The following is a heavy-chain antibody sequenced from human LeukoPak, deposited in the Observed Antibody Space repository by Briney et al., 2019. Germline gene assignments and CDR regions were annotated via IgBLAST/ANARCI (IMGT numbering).Heavy chain of an antibody. CDR2: ISYDGSNK. CDR3: ARDFSRIAVAGPNEDY. J-gene: IGHJ4*02. CDR1: GFTFSSYA. Sequence: GRSLRLSCAASGFTFSSYAMHCVRQAPGKGLEWVAVISYDGSNKYYADSVKGRFTISRDNSKNTLYLQMNSLRAEDTAVYYCARDFSRIAVAGPNEDYWGQGTLVTVSS. D-gene: IGHD6-19*01. V-gene: IGHV3-30-3*01.